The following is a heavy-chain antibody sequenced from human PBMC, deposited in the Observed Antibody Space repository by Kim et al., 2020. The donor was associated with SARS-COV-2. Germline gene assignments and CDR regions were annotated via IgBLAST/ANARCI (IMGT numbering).Heavy chain of an antibody. CDR1: GFTFSNAW. J-gene: IGHJ5*02. D-gene: IGHD1-7*01. CDR3: TPGWNYWFNP. CDR2: IKSKADGGAT. V-gene: IGHV3-15*01. Sequence: GGSLRLSCVASGFTFSNAWMSWVRQAPGKGLEWVGRIKSKADGGATDYAAPVKGRFTISRDDSKNTLYLQMYSLKTGDTAVYYCTPGWNYWFNPWGQGTLVTVSS.